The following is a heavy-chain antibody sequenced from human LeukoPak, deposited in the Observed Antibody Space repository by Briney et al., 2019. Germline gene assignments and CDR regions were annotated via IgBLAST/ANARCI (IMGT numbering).Heavy chain of an antibody. CDR3: ARGDLYYYDSSGYYYYYGMDV. J-gene: IGHJ6*02. V-gene: IGHV1-8*01. CDR1: GYTFTSYD. CDR2: MNPNSGNT. Sequence: GASVKVSCKASGYTFTSYDINWVRQATGQGLEWMGWMNPNSGNTGYAQKFQGRVTMTRNTSISTAYMELSSLRSEDTAVYYCARGDLYYYDSSGYYYYYGMDVWGQGTTVTVSS. D-gene: IGHD3-22*01.